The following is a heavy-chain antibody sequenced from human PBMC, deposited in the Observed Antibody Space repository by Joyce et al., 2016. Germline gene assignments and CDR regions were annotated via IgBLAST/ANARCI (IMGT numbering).Heavy chain of an antibody. CDR2: ISPSVGTE. V-gene: IGHV1-69*01. CDR3: ARAHMTSGYRYYFDF. J-gene: IGHJ4*02. D-gene: IGHD3-22*01. CDR1: GGTDSNYA. Sequence: QVQVVQSGAEVKKPGSSVKISCKACGGTDSNYAISWVRQAPGQGLEWMGAISPSVGTENYAEKFQGRVTITADESTSTAYMELRSLKSADTAVYYCARAHMTSGYRYYFDFWGQGTLVTVSS.